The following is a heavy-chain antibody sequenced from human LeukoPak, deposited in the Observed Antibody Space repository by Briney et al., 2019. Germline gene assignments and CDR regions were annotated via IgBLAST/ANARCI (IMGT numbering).Heavy chain of an antibody. CDR2: IKQDGSEK. Sequence: LSGGSLRLSCAASGFTFSSYWMSWVRQAPGKGLEWVANIKQDGSEKYYVDSVKGRFTISRDNAKNSLYLQMNSLRAEDTAVYYCARATALGIAVAYYWGQGTLVTVSS. CDR3: ARATALGIAVAYY. V-gene: IGHV3-7*01. CDR1: GFTFSSYW. J-gene: IGHJ4*02. D-gene: IGHD6-19*01.